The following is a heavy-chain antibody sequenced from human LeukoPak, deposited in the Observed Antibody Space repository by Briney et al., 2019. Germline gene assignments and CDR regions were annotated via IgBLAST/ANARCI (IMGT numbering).Heavy chain of an antibody. D-gene: IGHD5-12*01. CDR3: AREDRLSFDI. V-gene: IGHV6-1*01. Sequence: SQTLSLTSAISGDSVSSNNAAWHWIRQSPSRGLEWLGRTYYRSKWYYDYAVSVKSRVTINPDTSKNHFSLQLNSVAPEDTAVHFCAREDRLSFDIWGQGAMVTVSS. CDR1: GDSVSSNNAA. J-gene: IGHJ3*02. CDR2: TYYRSKWYY.